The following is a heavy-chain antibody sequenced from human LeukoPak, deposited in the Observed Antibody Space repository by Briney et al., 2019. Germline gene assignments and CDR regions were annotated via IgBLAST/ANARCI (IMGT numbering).Heavy chain of an antibody. Sequence: PGGSLRLSCAASGFSFSSSSMSWVRQAPGKGLEWVSSITSSSGNINYADSVKGRFTISRDNAKNSLYLQMNSLRAEDTAVYYCAREGTYSGYDDAFDIWGQGTMVTVSS. D-gene: IGHD5-12*01. CDR3: AREGTYSGYDDAFDI. V-gene: IGHV3-21*01. J-gene: IGHJ3*02. CDR2: ITSSSGNI. CDR1: GFSFSSSS.